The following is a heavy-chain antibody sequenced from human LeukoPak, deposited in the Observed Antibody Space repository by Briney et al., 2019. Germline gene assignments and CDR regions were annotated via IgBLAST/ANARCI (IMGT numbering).Heavy chain of an antibody. CDR2: TSGSGGST. V-gene: IGHV3-23*01. CDR1: GFTFSSYA. D-gene: IGHD2-15*01. J-gene: IGHJ5*02. Sequence: GGSLRLSCAASGFTFSSYAMSWVRQAPGKGLEWVSATSGSGGSTYYADSVKGRFTISRDNSKNTLYLQMNSLRAEDTAVYYCAKLMVVAATLSWFDPWGQGTLVTVSS. CDR3: AKLMVVAATLSWFDP.